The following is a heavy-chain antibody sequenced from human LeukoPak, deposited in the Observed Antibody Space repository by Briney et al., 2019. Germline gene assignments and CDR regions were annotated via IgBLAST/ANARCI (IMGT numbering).Heavy chain of an antibody. CDR1: GGTFSSCA. CDR2: IIPIFGTA. D-gene: IGHD2-2*01. V-gene: IGHV1-69*06. J-gene: IGHJ5*02. Sequence: SVKVSCKASGGTFSSCAISWVRQAPGQGLEWMGGIIPIFGTANYAQKFQGRVTITADKSTSTAYMELSSLRSEDTAVYYCAGGPSCSSTSCYGLWFDPWGQGTLVTVSS. CDR3: AGGPSCSSTSCYGLWFDP.